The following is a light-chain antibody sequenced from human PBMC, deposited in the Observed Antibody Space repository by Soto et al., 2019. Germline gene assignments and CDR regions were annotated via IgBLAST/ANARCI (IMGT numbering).Light chain of an antibody. Sequence: DIQMTQSPSTLSASVGDRVTITCRASQSISSWLDWYQQKPGKAPKLLIYDASSLESGVPSRFSGSGSGTEFTLTISSLQPDDFATYYCQQYTSYLSTFGQGTKLEIK. V-gene: IGKV1-5*01. CDR2: DAS. CDR3: QQYTSYLST. CDR1: QSISSW. J-gene: IGKJ2*01.